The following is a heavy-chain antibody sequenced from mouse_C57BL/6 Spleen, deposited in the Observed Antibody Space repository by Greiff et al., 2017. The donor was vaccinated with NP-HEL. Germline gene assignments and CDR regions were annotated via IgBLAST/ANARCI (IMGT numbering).Heavy chain of an antibody. CDR3: SGHEEVYAGFAY. CDR1: GFTFSSYG. V-gene: IGHV5-6*01. CDR2: ISSGGSYT. Sequence: EVMLVESGGDLVKPGGSLKLSCAASGFTFSSYGMSWVRQTPDKRLEWVATISSGGSYTYYPASVKGRFPISRDNAKTTLYLHMSSLKSEDTAMDYCSGHEEVYAGFAYWGQGTLVTVSA. J-gene: IGHJ3*01. D-gene: IGHD1-1*01.